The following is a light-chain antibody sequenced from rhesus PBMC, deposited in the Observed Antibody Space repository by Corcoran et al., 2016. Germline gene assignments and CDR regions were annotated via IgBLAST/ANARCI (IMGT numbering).Light chain of an antibody. Sequence: DIQMTQSPSSLSASVGDRVTITCRASQTISSYLAWYQQKPGKVPKLLIYSASSLESGVPSRFSCSGSGTEFTLTISSLQPEDFATYYCQRHNSHPLTFGGGTKAEIK. CDR3: QRHNSHPLT. CDR2: SAS. CDR1: QTISSY. V-gene: IGKV1-44*02. J-gene: IGKJ4*01.